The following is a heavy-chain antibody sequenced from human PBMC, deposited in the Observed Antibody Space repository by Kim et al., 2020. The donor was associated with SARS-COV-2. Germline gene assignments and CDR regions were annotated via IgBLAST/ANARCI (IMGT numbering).Heavy chain of an antibody. V-gene: IGHV3-13*01. CDR3: ARATSAQSQVFDY. J-gene: IGHJ4*02. D-gene: IGHD2-2*01. CDR2: VGTAGDT. Sequence: GGSLRLSCAASGFAFSKYGLHWVRQAPGKSLEWVSAVGTAGDTYYPDSAKGRFTVSRANAKNSLYLHMNSLRAGDTAVYYCARATSAQSQVFDYWGQGAL. CDR1: GFAFSKYG.